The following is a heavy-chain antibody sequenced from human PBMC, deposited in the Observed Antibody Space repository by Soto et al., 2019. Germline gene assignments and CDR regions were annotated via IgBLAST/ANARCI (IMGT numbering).Heavy chain of an antibody. V-gene: IGHV1-69*01. J-gene: IGHJ6*02. CDR1: GGTFSRYA. CDR3: ARGGDPIVGDFYYYYGMDV. CDR2: IIPIFGTA. Sequence: QVQLVQSGAEVKKPGSSVKVSCKASGGTFSRYAISWVRQAPGQGLEWMGGIIPIFGTANYAQKFQGRVTITADESTSTAYMELSSLRSEDTAVYYCARGGDPIVGDFYYYYGMDVWGQGTTVTVSS. D-gene: IGHD1-26*01.